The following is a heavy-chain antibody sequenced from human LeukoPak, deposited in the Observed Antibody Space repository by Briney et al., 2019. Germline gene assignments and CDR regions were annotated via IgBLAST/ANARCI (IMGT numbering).Heavy chain of an antibody. V-gene: IGHV3-9*01. CDR2: ISWNGGTI. Sequence: GRSLRLSCVASGFTFEDYAMHWVRQAPGKGLEWVSGISWNGGTIGYADSVKGRFTISRDNAKNSLYLQMNSLGAEDTAFYYCARRRRAGPFDYWGQGTLVTVSS. J-gene: IGHJ4*02. CDR3: ARRRRAGPFDY. CDR1: GFTFEDYA.